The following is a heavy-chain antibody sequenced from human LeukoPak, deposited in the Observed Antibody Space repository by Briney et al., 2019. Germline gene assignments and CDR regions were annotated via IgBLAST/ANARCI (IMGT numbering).Heavy chain of an antibody. D-gene: IGHD3-10*01. V-gene: IGHV4-59*01. CDR3: ARNSGARD. Sequence: NPSETLSLTCTVSGGSISSYYWSWIRQPPGKGLEWIGYIYYSGSTNYNPSLKSRVTISVDTSKNQFSLKLSSVTAADTAVYYCARNSGARDWGQGTLVTVSS. J-gene: IGHJ4*02. CDR2: IYYSGST. CDR1: GGSISSYY.